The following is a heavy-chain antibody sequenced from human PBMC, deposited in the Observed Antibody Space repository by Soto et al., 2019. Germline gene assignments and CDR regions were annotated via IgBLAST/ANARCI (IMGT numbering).Heavy chain of an antibody. CDR1: GGSISSSSYY. CDR3: ARHSNGDTIFGVVITYGMDV. Sequence: SETLSLTCTVSGGSISSSSYYWGWIRQPPGKGLEWIGSIYYSGSTYYNPSLKSRVTISVDTSKNQFSLKLSSVTAADTAVYYCARHSNGDTIFGVVITYGMDVRGQGTTVTVSS. J-gene: IGHJ6*02. D-gene: IGHD3-3*01. V-gene: IGHV4-39*01. CDR2: IYYSGST.